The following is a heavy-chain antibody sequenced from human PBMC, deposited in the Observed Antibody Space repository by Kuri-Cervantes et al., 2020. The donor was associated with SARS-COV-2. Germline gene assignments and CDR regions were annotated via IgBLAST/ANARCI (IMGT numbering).Heavy chain of an antibody. D-gene: IGHD2-2*01. CDR3: ARGALICGSSSCHGDFDL. J-gene: IGHJ2*01. CDR2: ISYDGSNK. V-gene: IGHV3-30*03. CDR1: GFTFSSYG. Sequence: GESLKISCAASGFTFSSYGMHWVRQAPGKGLEWVAVISYDGSNKYYADSVKGRFTISRDNSKNTLHLQMNSLRTEDTAVHYCARGALICGSSSCHGDFDLWGRGTPVTVSS.